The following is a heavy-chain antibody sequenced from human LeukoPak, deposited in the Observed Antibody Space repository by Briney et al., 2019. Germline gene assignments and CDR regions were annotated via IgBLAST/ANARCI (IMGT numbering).Heavy chain of an antibody. J-gene: IGHJ3*02. Sequence: TFVKVSCKASGYTFTGYYMHWVRQAPGQGLEWMGWINPNSGGTNYAQKFQGRVTMTRDTSISTAFMELSRLRSDDTAVYYCARDIVVVPAVDAFDIWGQGTMVTVPS. CDR3: ARDIVVVPAVDAFDI. V-gene: IGHV1-2*02. CDR1: GYTFTGYY. D-gene: IGHD2-2*01. CDR2: INPNSGGT.